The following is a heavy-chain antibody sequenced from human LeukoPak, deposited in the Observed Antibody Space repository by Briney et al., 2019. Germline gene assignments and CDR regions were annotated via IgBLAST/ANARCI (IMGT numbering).Heavy chain of an antibody. Sequence: SGGSLRLSCEASGFAFSSYWASWVRQAPGKGLEWVANINQDGNSQNYVDSVRGRFTISKDNAKNSLYLQMNSLRAEDTALYYCAKGDRYSSGWYSNFDYWGQGTLVTVSS. V-gene: IGHV3-7*03. CDR3: AKGDRYSSGWYSNFDY. CDR2: INQDGNSQ. J-gene: IGHJ4*02. CDR1: GFAFSSYW. D-gene: IGHD6-19*01.